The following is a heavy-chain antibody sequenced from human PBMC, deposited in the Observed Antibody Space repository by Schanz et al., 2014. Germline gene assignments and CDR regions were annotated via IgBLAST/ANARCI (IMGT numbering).Heavy chain of an antibody. V-gene: IGHV1-18*01. CDR2: ISAYNGNT. CDR1: GYTFTSYG. CDR3: ARGYGDSPTDF. Sequence: QVQVVQSGAEVKKPGASVKVSCKASGYTFTSYGINWVRQAPGQGLEWMGWISAYNGNTNYAQKFQGRVTITADRSTSTAYMELSSLRSEDTAVYYCARGYGDSPTDFWGQGTLVTVSS. J-gene: IGHJ4*02. D-gene: IGHD4-17*01.